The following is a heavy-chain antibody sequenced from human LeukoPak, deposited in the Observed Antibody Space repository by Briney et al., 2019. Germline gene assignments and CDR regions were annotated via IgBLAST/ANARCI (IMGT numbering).Heavy chain of an antibody. CDR3: ARFNIGDYGLALLGFDP. Sequence: RPSETLSLTCTVSGGSVSSGSYYWSWIRQPPGKGLEWIGYIYYSGSTNYNPSLKSRVTISVDTSKNQFSLKLSSVTAADTAVYYCARFNIGDYGLALLGFDPWGQGTLVTVSS. J-gene: IGHJ5*02. CDR1: GGSVSSGSYY. V-gene: IGHV4-61*01. D-gene: IGHD4-17*01. CDR2: IYYSGST.